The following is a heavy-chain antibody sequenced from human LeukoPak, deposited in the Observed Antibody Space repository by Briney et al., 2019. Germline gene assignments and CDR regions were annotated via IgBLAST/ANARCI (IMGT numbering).Heavy chain of an antibody. V-gene: IGHV3-30*18. Sequence: TGGSLRLSCAASGFTFSDYGMHWVRQAPGKGLEWVTVISFDGSNKFYADSVKGRFTISRDNSKNTLYLEMNSLRAEVTALYYFAKDLYGDYIGSAGYWGQGTLVRVSS. CDR2: ISFDGSNK. D-gene: IGHD4-17*01. J-gene: IGHJ4*02. CDR3: AKDLYGDYIGSAGY. CDR1: GFTFSDYG.